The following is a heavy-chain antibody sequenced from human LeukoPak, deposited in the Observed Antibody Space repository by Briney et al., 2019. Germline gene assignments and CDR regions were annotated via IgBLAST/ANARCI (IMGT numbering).Heavy chain of an antibody. D-gene: IGHD3-10*01. Sequence: ASVKVSCKASGGTFSSYTISWVRQAPGQGLEWMGGIIPIFGTANYAQKFQGRVTITADESTSTAYVELSSLRSEDTAVYYCARGNDGSGSPSYYFYYMDVWGKGTTVTISS. V-gene: IGHV1-69*13. CDR3: ARGNDGSGSPSYYFYYMDV. J-gene: IGHJ6*03. CDR2: IIPIFGTA. CDR1: GGTFSSYT.